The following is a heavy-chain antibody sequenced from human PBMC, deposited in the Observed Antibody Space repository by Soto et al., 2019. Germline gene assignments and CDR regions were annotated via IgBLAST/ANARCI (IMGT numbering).Heavy chain of an antibody. D-gene: IGHD1-1*01. CDR2: IHYTGST. J-gene: IGHJ5*02. CDR1: GGSMSRYY. CDR3: ARDSTISSTDGPLDP. Sequence: SETLSLTCTVSGGSMSRYYWTWIRQPPGKGLEWIGNIHYTGSTDYNPSLKSRVTILLGTSTSQFSLKVSSVTAADTAVYYCARDSTISSTDGPLDPWGHGTLVTVSS. V-gene: IGHV4-59*01.